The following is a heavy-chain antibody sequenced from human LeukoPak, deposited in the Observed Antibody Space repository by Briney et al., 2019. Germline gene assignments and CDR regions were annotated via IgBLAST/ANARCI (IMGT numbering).Heavy chain of an antibody. CDR1: GGSISSDDYY. Sequence: SETLSLTCTVSGGSISSDDYYWSYIRQPPGKGLEWIGYIYYSGSTNYNPSLKSRVTISVDTSKNQFSLKLSSVTAADTAVYYCARDDGPPPRIAAAGRGYYYYGMDVWGQGTTVTVSS. CDR2: IYYSGST. D-gene: IGHD6-13*01. J-gene: IGHJ6*02. V-gene: IGHV4-30-4*01. CDR3: ARDDGPPPRIAAAGRGYYYYGMDV.